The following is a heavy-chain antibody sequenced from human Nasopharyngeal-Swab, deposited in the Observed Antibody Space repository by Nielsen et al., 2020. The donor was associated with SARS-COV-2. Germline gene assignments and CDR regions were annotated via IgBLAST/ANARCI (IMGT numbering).Heavy chain of an antibody. CDR3: AGLAAHGYFYYYYGMDV. V-gene: IGHV4-39*01. D-gene: IGHD6-6*01. J-gene: IGHJ6*02. CDR2: VYYGGNT. Sequence: WIRQAPWKGLEWIGSVYYGGNTYYNPSLKSRVTISVDTSKNQFSLKLASVTAADTAVYYCAGLAAHGYFYYYYGMDVWGQGTTVTVSS.